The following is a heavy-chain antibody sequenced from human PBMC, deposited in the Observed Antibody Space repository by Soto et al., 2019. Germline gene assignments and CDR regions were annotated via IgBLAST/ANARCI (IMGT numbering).Heavy chain of an antibody. CDR2: IWYDGSNK. J-gene: IGHJ4*02. Sequence: GGSLRLSCAASGFTFSSYGMHWVRQAPGKGLEWVAVIWYDGSNKYYADSVKGRFTISRDNSKNTLYLQMNSLRAEDTAVYYCARDSGVVVADRSLDYWGQGTLVTVSS. D-gene: IGHD2-15*01. V-gene: IGHV3-33*01. CDR3: ARDSGVVVADRSLDY. CDR1: GFTFSSYG.